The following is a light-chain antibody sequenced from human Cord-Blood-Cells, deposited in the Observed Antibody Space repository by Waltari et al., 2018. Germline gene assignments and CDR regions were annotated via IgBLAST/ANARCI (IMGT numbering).Light chain of an antibody. Sequence: QSALTQPASVSGSPGQSITISCTGTSSDVGGYNYVSWYQQHPGKAPKLMIYDVSNRPSGVSNRFSGSKSGNPASLTISGLQAEDEADYYCSSYTISSTVVFGGGTKLTVL. V-gene: IGLV2-14*01. CDR3: SSYTISSTVV. CDR1: SSDVGGYNY. J-gene: IGLJ2*01. CDR2: DVS.